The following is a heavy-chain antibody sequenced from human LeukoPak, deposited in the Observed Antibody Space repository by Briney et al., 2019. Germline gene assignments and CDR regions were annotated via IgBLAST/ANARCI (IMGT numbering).Heavy chain of an antibody. CDR1: GGSISSYY. D-gene: IGHD2-2*01. CDR2: IYYSGST. V-gene: IGHV4-59*01. J-gene: IGHJ5*02. Sequence: PSETLSLTCTVSGGSISSYYWSWIRQPPGKGLEWIGYIYYSGSTNYNPSLKSRVTISVDTSKNQFSLKLSSVTAADTAVYYCARGTLGYCSSTSCYRNWFDPWGQGTLVTVPS. CDR3: ARGTLGYCSSTSCYRNWFDP.